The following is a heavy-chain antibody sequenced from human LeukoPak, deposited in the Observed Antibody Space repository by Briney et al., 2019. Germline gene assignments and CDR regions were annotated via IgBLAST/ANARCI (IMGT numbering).Heavy chain of an antibody. J-gene: IGHJ3*02. CDR3: AKDTSLYDPYVFDI. CDR1: GLPYSPFE. Sequence: GVTQRLPRAASGLPYSPFEMTWATQAPGKGLEYGTDISGSGSNTHYADSVKGRFTISRDNSKNTLYLQMNSLRAEDTAVYYCAKDTSLYDPYVFDIWGQGTMVTVSS. V-gene: IGHV3-23*01. D-gene: IGHD3-16*01. CDR2: ISGSGSNT.